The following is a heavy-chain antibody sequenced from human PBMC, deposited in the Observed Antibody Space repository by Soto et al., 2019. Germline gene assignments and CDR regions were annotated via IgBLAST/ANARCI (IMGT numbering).Heavy chain of an antibody. D-gene: IGHD5-18*01. CDR1: GFSLSSYA. CDR2: TSGSGGTT. CDR3: AKDRSSYPSILDV. V-gene: IGHV3-23*01. J-gene: IGHJ6*02. Sequence: GGSLRLSCAASGFSLSSYAMNWVRQAPGKGLEWVSGTSGSGGTTYYADSVKGRFTISRDNSKNTLYLQMNSLRAEDTAVYYCAKDRSSYPSILDVWGQGTTVTVSS.